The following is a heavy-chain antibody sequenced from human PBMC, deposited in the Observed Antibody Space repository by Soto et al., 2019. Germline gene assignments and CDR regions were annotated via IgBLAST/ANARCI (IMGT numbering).Heavy chain of an antibody. CDR3: ARNSSDLYGWLDP. J-gene: IGHJ5*02. Sequence: ASVKVSCKASDYTFTIYGIIWVRQAPGQGLEWMGWISGYNGDTNYAQNLRGRVSMTADTSTNTAYMELRNLRSDDTAVYYCARNSSDLYGWLDPWGQGTLVTVSS. D-gene: IGHD3-22*01. CDR2: ISGYNGDT. V-gene: IGHV1-18*01. CDR1: DYTFTIYG.